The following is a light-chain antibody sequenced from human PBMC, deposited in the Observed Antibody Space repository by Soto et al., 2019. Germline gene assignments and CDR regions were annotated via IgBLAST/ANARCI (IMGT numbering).Light chain of an antibody. J-gene: IGLJ3*02. CDR1: NNDIGGFDF. CDR2: EVS. V-gene: IGLV2-14*01. CDR3: SSYRSSGTWV. Sequence: QSVLIQPASVSGSPGQSITISCTGTNNDIGGFDFVSWYHQYPGKAPELVIYEVSNRPSGVSNRFSGSKAGNTASLTISGLQAEDEADYYCSSYRSSGTWVFGGGTKLTVL.